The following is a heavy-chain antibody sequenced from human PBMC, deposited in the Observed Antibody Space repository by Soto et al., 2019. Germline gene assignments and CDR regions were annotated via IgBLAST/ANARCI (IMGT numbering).Heavy chain of an antibody. CDR2: INGGAGDT. V-gene: IGHV1-3*01. CDR3: ARSPSRMAAETQLDP. D-gene: IGHD6-6*01. CDR1: GYTFTSYA. Sequence: QVQLVQSGAEVRKPGASVKISRKASGYTFTSYAIHWLRQAPGQRLEWMGWINGGAGDTSYSVNFPGRVTFTRDTATTTAFMDLSSLSSADTAIYYCARSPSRMAAETQLDPWGQGTLVTVSS. J-gene: IGHJ5*02.